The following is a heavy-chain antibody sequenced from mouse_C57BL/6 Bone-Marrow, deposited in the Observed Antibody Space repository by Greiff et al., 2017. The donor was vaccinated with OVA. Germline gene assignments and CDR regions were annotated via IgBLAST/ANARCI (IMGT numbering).Heavy chain of an antibody. CDR1: GFSFNTYA. J-gene: IGHJ3*01. D-gene: IGHD1-1*01. CDR3: VGITTVESGFAY. CDR2: IRSKSNNYAT. Sequence: EVMLVESGGGLVQPKGSLKLSCAASGFSFNTYAMNWVRQAPGQGLEWVARIRSKSNNYATYYADSVKDRFTISRDDSESMLYLQMNNLKTEDTAMYYCVGITTVESGFAYWGQGTLVTVSA. V-gene: IGHV10-1*01.